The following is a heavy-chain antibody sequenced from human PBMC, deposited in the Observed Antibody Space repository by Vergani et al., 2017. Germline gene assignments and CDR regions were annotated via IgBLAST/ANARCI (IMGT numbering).Heavy chain of an antibody. CDR1: GGSISSGGYS. D-gene: IGHD2-2*01. Sequence: QLQLQESGSGLVKPSQTLSLTCAVSGGSISSGGYSWSWIRQPPGKGLEWIGYIYHSGSTYYNPSLKSRVTISVDRSKNQFFLKLSSVTAADTAVYYCARGYCSSTSCFNWFDPWGQGTLVTVSS. J-gene: IGHJ5*02. V-gene: IGHV4-30-2*01. CDR3: ARGYCSSTSCFNWFDP. CDR2: IYHSGST.